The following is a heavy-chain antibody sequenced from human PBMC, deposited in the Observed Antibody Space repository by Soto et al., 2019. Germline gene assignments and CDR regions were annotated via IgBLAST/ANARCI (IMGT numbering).Heavy chain of an antibody. CDR1: GGSISSSSYY. Sequence: SETLSLTCTVSGGSISSSSYYWGWIRQPPGKGLEWIGSIYYSGSTYYNPSLKSRVTISVDTSKNQFSLKLSSVTAADTAVYYCARVRLVVVPAAIDAFDIWGQGTMVTVSS. V-gene: IGHV4-39*01. J-gene: IGHJ3*02. CDR3: ARVRLVVVPAAIDAFDI. CDR2: IYYSGST. D-gene: IGHD2-2*01.